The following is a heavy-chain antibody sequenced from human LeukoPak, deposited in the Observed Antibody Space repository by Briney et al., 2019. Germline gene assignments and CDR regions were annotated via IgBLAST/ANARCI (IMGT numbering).Heavy chain of an antibody. D-gene: IGHD1-7*01. CDR2: IWYGGSNK. J-gene: IGHJ6*03. CDR3: VKGFGSITGTTDYYYYYYMDV. Sequence: GGSLRLSCAASGFTFSSYGMHWVRQAPGKGLEWVAVIWYGGSNKYYADSVKGRFTISRDNSKNTLYLQMNSLRAEDTAVYYCVKGFGSITGTTDYYYYYYMDVWGKGTTVTVSS. CDR1: GFTFSSYG. V-gene: IGHV3-30*02.